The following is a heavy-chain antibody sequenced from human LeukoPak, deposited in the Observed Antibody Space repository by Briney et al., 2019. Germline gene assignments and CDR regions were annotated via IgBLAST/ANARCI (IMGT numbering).Heavy chain of an antibody. Sequence: PGRSLRLSCAASGFTFSSYAMHWVRQAPGKGLEWVAVISYDGSNKYYADSVKGRFTISRDNSKNTLYLQMDSLRAEDTAVYYCARDVAAAGTVDYWGPGTLVTVSS. CDR2: ISYDGSNK. D-gene: IGHD6-13*01. CDR3: ARDVAAAGTVDY. CDR1: GFTFSSYA. J-gene: IGHJ4*02. V-gene: IGHV3-30-3*01.